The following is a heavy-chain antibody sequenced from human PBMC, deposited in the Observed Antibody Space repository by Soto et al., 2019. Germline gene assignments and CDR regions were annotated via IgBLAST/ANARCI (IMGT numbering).Heavy chain of an antibody. V-gene: IGHV4-34*01. CDR2: INHSGST. CDR1: GGSFSGYY. Sequence: SETLSLTCAVYGGSFSGYYWSWIRQPPGKGLEWIGEINHSGSTNYNPSLKSRVTISVDTSKNQFSLKLSSVTAADTAVYYCARGPSPLWFGELYRGHYYYYGMDVWGQGTTVTVSS. CDR3: ARGPSPLWFGELYRGHYYYYGMDV. D-gene: IGHD3-10*01. J-gene: IGHJ6*02.